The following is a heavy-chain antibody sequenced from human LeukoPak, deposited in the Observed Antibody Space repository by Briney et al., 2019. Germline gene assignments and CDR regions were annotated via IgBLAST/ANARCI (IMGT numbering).Heavy chain of an antibody. Sequence: PGGSLRLSCAASGFTFSSYAMSWVRQAPGKGLEWVSSISNSGGRTFHTDSVKGRFTISRDNSKDTLFLQMHSLRPGDTAVYYCVREDTPATANYWGQGTLVTISS. V-gene: IGHV3-23*01. D-gene: IGHD2-21*02. CDR2: ISNSGGRT. CDR3: VREDTPATANY. J-gene: IGHJ4*02. CDR1: GFTFSSYA.